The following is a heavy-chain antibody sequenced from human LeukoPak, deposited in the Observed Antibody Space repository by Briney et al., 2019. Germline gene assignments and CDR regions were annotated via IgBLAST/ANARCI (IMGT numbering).Heavy chain of an antibody. D-gene: IGHD2-2*01. Sequence: GASVKVSCKASGYTFTSYGISWVRQAPGQGLEWMGRIIPILGIANYAQKFQGRVTITADKSTSTAYMELSSLRSEDTAVYYCARVGGDCSSTSCPFDPWGQGTLVTVSS. CDR2: IIPILGIA. V-gene: IGHV1-69*04. J-gene: IGHJ5*02. CDR3: ARVGGDCSSTSCPFDP. CDR1: GYTFTSYG.